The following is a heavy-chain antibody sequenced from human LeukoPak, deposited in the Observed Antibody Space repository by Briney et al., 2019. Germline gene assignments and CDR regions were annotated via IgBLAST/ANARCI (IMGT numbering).Heavy chain of an antibody. CDR2: ISYDGSNE. V-gene: IGHV3-30-3*01. CDR3: ARDLSSGYFDY. J-gene: IGHJ4*02. Sequence: PGGSLRFSCAASGFTLSSYAIHWVRQAPGKGLEWVAVISYDGSNEYYTDSVKGRFTISRDNSKDTVFLQMNSLRVEDTAVYYCARDLSSGYFDYWGQGTLVTDSS. CDR1: GFTLSSYA. D-gene: IGHD6-19*01.